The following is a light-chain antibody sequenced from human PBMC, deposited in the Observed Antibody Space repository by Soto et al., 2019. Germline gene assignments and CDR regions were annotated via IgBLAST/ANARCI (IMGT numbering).Light chain of an antibody. CDR3: QAYNNAPHS. Sequence: DIQMTQSPSSLSASIGDRVTITCRASQGISDYLAWYPQRPGKVPILLICAASTLQSGVTPPFSARGSGTDFTLAISSLQPVDGATDDCQAYNNAPHSCGPGTKVDIK. V-gene: IGKV1-27*01. CDR2: AAS. CDR1: QGISDY. J-gene: IGKJ3*01.